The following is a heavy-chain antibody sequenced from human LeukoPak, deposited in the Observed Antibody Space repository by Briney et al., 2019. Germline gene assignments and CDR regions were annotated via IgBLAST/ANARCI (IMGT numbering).Heavy chain of an antibody. D-gene: IGHD1-1*01. CDR3: AKQTGSTTNYYYYMDG. V-gene: IGHV3-7*01. Sequence: GGSLRLSCAASGFTFSSYWMSWVRQAPGKGLEWVANIKQDGSEKYYVDSVKGRFTISRDNAKNSLYLQMNSLRAEDTAVYYCAKQTGSTTNYYYYMDGWGKGTTVTVFS. CDR2: IKQDGSEK. CDR1: GFTFSSYW. J-gene: IGHJ6*03.